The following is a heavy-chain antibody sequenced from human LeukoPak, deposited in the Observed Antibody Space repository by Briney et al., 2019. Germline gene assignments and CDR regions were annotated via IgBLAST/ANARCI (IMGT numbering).Heavy chain of an antibody. CDR1: GFTVSSNY. J-gene: IGHJ5*02. V-gene: IGHV3-66*01. CDR3: ARDGDYGEGFDP. Sequence: GGSLRLSCAASGFTVSSNYMSWVRHAPGKGLEWVSVIYSGGSTYYADSVKGGFTISRDNSKNTLYLQMNSLRAEDTAVYYCARDGDYGEGFDPWGQGTLVTVSS. CDR2: IYSGGST. D-gene: IGHD4-17*01.